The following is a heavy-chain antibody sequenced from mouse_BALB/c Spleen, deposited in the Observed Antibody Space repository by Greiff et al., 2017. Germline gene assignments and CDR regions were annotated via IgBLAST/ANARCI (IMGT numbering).Heavy chain of an antibody. Sequence: VQLKESGPGLVKPSQSLSLTCTVTGYSITSDYAWNWIRQFPGNKLEWMGYISYSGSTSYNPSLKSRISITRDTSKNQFFLQLNSVTTEDTVTYYCAREGGYGDWYFDVWGGGTTVTVSS. CDR1: GYSITSDYA. D-gene: IGHD2-2*01. CDR3: AREGGYGDWYFDV. J-gene: IGHJ1*01. V-gene: IGHV3-2*02. CDR2: ISYSGST.